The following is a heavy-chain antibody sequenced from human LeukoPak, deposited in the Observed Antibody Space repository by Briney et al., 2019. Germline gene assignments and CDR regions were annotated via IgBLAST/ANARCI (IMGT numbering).Heavy chain of an antibody. CDR2: IYYSGST. V-gene: IGHV4-59*12. CDR1: GGSISSYY. CDR3: ARGRWGGAGAFDI. D-gene: IGHD3-16*01. J-gene: IGHJ3*02. Sequence: SETLSLTCTVSGGSISSYYWSWIRQPPGKGLEWIGYIYYSGSTNYNPSLKSRVTISVDTSKNQFSLKLSSVTAADTAVYYCARGRWGGAGAFDIWGQGTMVTVSS.